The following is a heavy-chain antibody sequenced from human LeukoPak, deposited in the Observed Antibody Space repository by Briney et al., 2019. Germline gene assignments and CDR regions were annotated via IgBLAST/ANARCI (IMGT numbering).Heavy chain of an antibody. Sequence: GGSLRLSCAASGLSFSSFAMSWVRQGPARGLEWVSSIRGNGDTFYADSVKGRFTLCSDSSTNTVYFQLNNLRVEDTAIYYCAKASCVSSTDAVRWGQGTLVTVSS. CDR1: GLSFSSFA. CDR2: IRGNGDT. V-gene: IGHV3-23*01. J-gene: IGHJ4*02. D-gene: IGHD2-21*01. CDR3: AKASCVSSTDAVR.